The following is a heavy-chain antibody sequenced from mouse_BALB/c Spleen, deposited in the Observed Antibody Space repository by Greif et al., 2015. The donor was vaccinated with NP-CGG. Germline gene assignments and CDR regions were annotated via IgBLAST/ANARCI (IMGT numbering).Heavy chain of an antibody. V-gene: IGHV5-17*02. CDR1: GFTFSSFG. J-gene: IGHJ4*01. CDR2: ISSGRNTI. Sequence: EVQLVESRGGLVPPGGSRKLSCAASGFTFSSFGMHWVRQAPEKGLEWVAYISSGRNTIYYAKQVKGQFTISRDNPKNARFLQMTSLRSEDTAMYYCARYRFDVSYAMDYGGQGTSVTVSS. D-gene: IGHD2-14*01. CDR3: ARYRFDVSYAMDY.